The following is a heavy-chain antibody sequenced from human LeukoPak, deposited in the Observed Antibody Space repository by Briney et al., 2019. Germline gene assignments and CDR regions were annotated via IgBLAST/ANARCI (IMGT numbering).Heavy chain of an antibody. CDR2: IYYCGST. J-gene: IGHJ4*02. Sequence: SETLSLTCTVSGGSISSYYWSWIRQPPEKGLEWIGYIYYCGSTNYNPSLKSRVTISVDTSKNQFSLKLSSVNAADTAVYYCARWGADCSGGSCYSKRPAKRTFDYWGQGTLVTVSS. CDR1: GGSISSYY. D-gene: IGHD2-15*01. V-gene: IGHV4-59*01. CDR3: ARWGADCSGGSCYSKRPAKRTFDY.